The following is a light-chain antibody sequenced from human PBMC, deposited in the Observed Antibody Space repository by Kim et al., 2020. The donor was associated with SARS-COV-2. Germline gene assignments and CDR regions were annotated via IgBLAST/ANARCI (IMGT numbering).Light chain of an antibody. CDR2: EGT. Sequence: QAITIARTGMSRYAGSHNFVSWYQQHPGKAPNLIIYEGTKRPSGVSARFSGSESGDTASLIISGLQPEDEADYHCCSSGDTRILFFGGGTRLTVL. J-gene: IGLJ2*01. V-gene: IGLV2-23*01. CDR1: SRYAGSHNF. CDR3: CSSGDTRILF.